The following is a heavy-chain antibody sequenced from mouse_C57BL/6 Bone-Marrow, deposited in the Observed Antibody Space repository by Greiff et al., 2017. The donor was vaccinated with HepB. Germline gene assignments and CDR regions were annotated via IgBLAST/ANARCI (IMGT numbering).Heavy chain of an antibody. CDR2: IDPENGDT. CDR1: GFNIKDYY. D-gene: IGHD2-2*01. V-gene: IGHV14-4*01. CDR3: TCLLWLGRDYFDY. J-gene: IGHJ2*01. Sequence: EVQLQESGAELVRPGASVKLSCTASGFNIKDYYMHWVKQRPEQGLEWIGWIDPENGDTEYASKFQGKATITADTSSNTAYLQLSSLTSEDTAVYYCTCLLWLGRDYFDYWGQGTTLTVSS.